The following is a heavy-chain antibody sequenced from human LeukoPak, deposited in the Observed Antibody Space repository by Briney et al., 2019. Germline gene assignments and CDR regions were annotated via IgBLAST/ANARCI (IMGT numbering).Heavy chain of an antibody. V-gene: IGHV3-33*01. J-gene: IGHJ6*02. Sequence: GGSLRLSCAASGLTFSSYGMHWVRQAPGKGLEWVAVIWYDGSNKYYADSVKGRFTISRDNSKNTLYLQMNSLRAEDTAVYYCARDVRYSYGLLHYYYYYGMDVWGQGTTVTVSS. CDR2: IWYDGSNK. CDR1: GLTFSSYG. D-gene: IGHD5-18*01. CDR3: ARDVRYSYGLLHYYYYYGMDV.